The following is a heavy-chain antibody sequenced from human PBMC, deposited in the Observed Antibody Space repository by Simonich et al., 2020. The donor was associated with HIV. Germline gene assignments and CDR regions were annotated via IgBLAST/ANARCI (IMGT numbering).Heavy chain of an antibody. CDR1: GGYFSGYY. CDR2: IYHSGSP. Sequence: QVQLQQWGAGLLKPSETLSLTCAVYGGYFSGYYWGWIRQPPGKGLEWIGSIYHSGSPFYTPSLKSRVTISVDTSKNQFSLKLSSVTAADTAVYYCARVMQQQLDRYYYYGMDVWGQGTTVTVSS. CDR3: ARVMQQQLDRYYYYGMDV. D-gene: IGHD6-13*01. V-gene: IGHV4-34*01. J-gene: IGHJ6*02.